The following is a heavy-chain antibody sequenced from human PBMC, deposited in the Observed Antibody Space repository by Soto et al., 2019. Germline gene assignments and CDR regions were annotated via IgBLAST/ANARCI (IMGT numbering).Heavy chain of an antibody. V-gene: IGHV1-8*01. Sequence: ASVKVSCKASGYTFTSYDINWVRQATGQGLEYLGWMNPNSGNTGYVQKFQGRVTMTRDTSISTAYMELNSLRAEDTALYYCAKQISSGWFYFDSWGQGTLVTVSS. CDR2: MNPNSGNT. CDR3: AKQISSGWFYFDS. CDR1: GYTFTSYD. D-gene: IGHD6-13*01. J-gene: IGHJ4*02.